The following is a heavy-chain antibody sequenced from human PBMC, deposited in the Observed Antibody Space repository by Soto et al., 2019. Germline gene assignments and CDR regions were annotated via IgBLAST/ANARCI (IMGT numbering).Heavy chain of an antibody. CDR1: GGSINSYY. J-gene: IGHJ3*02. CDR2: IYYSGST. V-gene: IGHV4-59*01. D-gene: IGHD6-19*01. CDR3: ARVPWQWLGGDPFDI. Sequence: SETLSLTCTVSGGSINSYYWSWIRQPPGKGLEWIGYIYYSGSTNYNPSLKSRATISVDTSKNQFTLKLSSVTAAGTAVYYCARVPWQWLGGDPFDIWGQGTMVT.